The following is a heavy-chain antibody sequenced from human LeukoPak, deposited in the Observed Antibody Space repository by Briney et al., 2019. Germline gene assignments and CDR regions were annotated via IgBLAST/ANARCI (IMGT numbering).Heavy chain of an antibody. CDR3: AKDIVTTRYNNWFDP. D-gene: IGHD5-12*01. CDR2: ISYDGSNK. Sequence: GGSLRLSCAASGFTFSSYGMHWVRQAPGKGLEWVAVISYDGSNKYYADSVKGRFTISRDNSKNTLYLQMNSLRAEDTAVYYCAKDIVTTRYNNWFDPWGQGTLVTVSS. CDR1: GFTFSSYG. J-gene: IGHJ5*02. V-gene: IGHV3-30*18.